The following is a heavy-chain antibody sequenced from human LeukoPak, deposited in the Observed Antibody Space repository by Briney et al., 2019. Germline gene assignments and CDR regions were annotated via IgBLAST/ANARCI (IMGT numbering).Heavy chain of an antibody. Sequence: GGSLRLSCAASGFTFSSNSMTWVRQTPGKGLEWVSGISGIGDSTFYADSVKGRFTISRDNSRNTLYLQMSSLRPEDTAVYYCTKWSGFGDDWGQGTLVTVSS. CDR3: TKWSGFGDD. J-gene: IGHJ4*02. CDR1: GFTFSSNS. CDR2: ISGIGDST. D-gene: IGHD3-10*01. V-gene: IGHV3-23*01.